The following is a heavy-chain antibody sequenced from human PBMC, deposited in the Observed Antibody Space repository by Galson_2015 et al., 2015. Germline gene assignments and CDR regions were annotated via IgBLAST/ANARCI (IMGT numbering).Heavy chain of an antibody. D-gene: IGHD5-18*01. CDR1: GFTFSSYS. J-gene: IGHJ3*02. CDR2: ISSSSSYI. CDR3: AREEAAMVTLPFDI. Sequence: SLRLSCAASGFTFSSYSMNWVRQAPGKGLEWVSSISSSSSYIYYADSVKGRFTISRDNAKNSLYLQMNSLRAEDTAVYYCAREEAAMVTLPFDIWGQGTMVTVSS. V-gene: IGHV3-21*01.